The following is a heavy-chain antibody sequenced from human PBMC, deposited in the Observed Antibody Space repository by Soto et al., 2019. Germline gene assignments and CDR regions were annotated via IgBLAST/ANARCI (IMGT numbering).Heavy chain of an antibody. CDR2: IYYSGNT. V-gene: IGHV4-59*08. CDR1: GGSISSYY. CDR3: VIHLPLGCSGGSCYRLRNWFDP. J-gene: IGHJ5*02. Sequence: SETLSLTCTVSGGSISSYYWSWIRQPPGKGLERIGYIYYSGNTNYNPSIKSRDTISVDTSKNQLSMKMSSVTAADTAVYYCVIHLPLGCSGGSCYRLRNWFDPWGQGTLVTVS. D-gene: IGHD2-15*01.